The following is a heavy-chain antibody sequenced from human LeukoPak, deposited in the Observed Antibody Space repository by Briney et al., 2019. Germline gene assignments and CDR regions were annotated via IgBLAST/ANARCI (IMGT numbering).Heavy chain of an antibody. V-gene: IGHV3-23*01. CDR2: IRGSGGST. Sequence: PGGSLRLSCAASGFTFSSYAMSWVRQAPGKGLEWVAAIRGSGGSTYYADSVKGRFTISRDNSKNTLYLQMNSLRAEDTAVYYCAKDHGITIFGVVIMGAFDIWGQGTMVTVSS. J-gene: IGHJ3*02. CDR3: AKDHGITIFGVVIMGAFDI. D-gene: IGHD3-3*01. CDR1: GFTFSSYA.